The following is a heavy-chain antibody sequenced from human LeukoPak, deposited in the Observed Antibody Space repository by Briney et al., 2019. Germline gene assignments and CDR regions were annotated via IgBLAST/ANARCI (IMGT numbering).Heavy chain of an antibody. CDR2: IYSGGTT. V-gene: IGHV3-66*01. Sequence: GGSLRLSCEASGLTVSFNYMSWVRQAPGKGLEWVSVIYSGGTTYYADSVKGRFTISRDNSKNALFLQMNSLRADDTAVYYCAGLLIGGSYYFDYWGQGTLVTVSS. CDR3: AGLLIGGSYYFDY. D-gene: IGHD1-26*01. J-gene: IGHJ4*02. CDR1: GLTVSFNY.